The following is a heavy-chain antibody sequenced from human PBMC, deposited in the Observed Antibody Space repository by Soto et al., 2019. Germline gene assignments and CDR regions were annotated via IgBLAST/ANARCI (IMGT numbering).Heavy chain of an antibody. D-gene: IGHD2-21*01. Sequence: PSETLSLTCTVSGGPITSYYWSWIRQPPGKGLEWIGYILYRGTTYYNPSLKSRVTISEDTSRNHFSLKLTSVTAADTAVYYCATYSPTTPGYFDQLGPGALVTVSS. J-gene: IGHJ4*02. CDR3: ATYSPTTPGYFDQ. CDR2: ILYRGTT. CDR1: GGPITSYY. V-gene: IGHV4-59*01.